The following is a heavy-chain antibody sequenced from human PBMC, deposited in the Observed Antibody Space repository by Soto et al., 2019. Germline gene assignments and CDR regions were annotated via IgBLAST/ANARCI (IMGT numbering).Heavy chain of an antibody. D-gene: IGHD4-4*01. V-gene: IGHV3-23*01. CDR1: GFTFSSYA. J-gene: IGHJ4*02. Sequence: EVQLLESGGGLVQPGGSLRLSCAASGFTFSSYAMSWVRQAPGKGLEWVSAISGSGGSTYYADSVKGRFTISRDNSKNPLYLQMNSLRAEDTAVYYCAKGGGSSNYGFDYWGQGTLVTVSS. CDR2: ISGSGGST. CDR3: AKGGGSSNYGFDY.